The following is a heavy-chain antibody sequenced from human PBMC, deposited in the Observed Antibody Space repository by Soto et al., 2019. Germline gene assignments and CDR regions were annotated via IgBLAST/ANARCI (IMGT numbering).Heavy chain of an antibody. CDR3: PRARDPLLWLGVGLRYRYYYYGMDV. V-gene: IGHV1-69*01. CDR2: IIPIFGTA. D-gene: IGHD3-10*01. J-gene: IGHJ6*02. Sequence: QVQLVQSGAEVKKPGSSVKVSCKASGGTFSSYAISWVRQAPGQGLEWMGGIIPIFGTANYAQQFQGRVTITADESTSTAYMELSRLRSEDTAVYYWPRARDPLLWLGVGLRYRYYYYGMDVWGQGTTVTVSS. CDR1: GGTFSSYA.